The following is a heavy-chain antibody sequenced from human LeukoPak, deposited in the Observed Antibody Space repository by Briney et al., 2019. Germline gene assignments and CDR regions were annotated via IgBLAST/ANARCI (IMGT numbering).Heavy chain of an antibody. D-gene: IGHD2-2*01. J-gene: IGHJ6*03. CDR3: ASKGVVVPAAIDNYYMDV. CDR1: GGSFSGYY. CDR2: INHSGST. V-gene: IGHV4-34*01. Sequence: SETLSLTCAVYGGSFSGYYWSWIRQPPGKGLEWIGEINHSGSTNYNPSLKSRVTISVDTSKNQFSLKLSSVTAADTAVYYCASKGVVVPAAIDNYYMDVWGKGTTVTVSS.